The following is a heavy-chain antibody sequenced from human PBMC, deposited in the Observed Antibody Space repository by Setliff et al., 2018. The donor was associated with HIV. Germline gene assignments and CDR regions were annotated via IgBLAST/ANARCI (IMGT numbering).Heavy chain of an antibody. CDR2: INHSGST. Sequence: SETLSLTCAVYGGSFSGYYWSWIRQPPGKGLEWIGEINHSGSTNYNPSLKSRVTISVDTSKNQFSLKLSSVTAADTAVYYCARQVNYYDSSGYLAWFDPWGQGTLVTVSS. J-gene: IGHJ5*02. V-gene: IGHV4-34*01. CDR1: GGSFSGYY. CDR3: ARQVNYYDSSGYLAWFDP. D-gene: IGHD3-22*01.